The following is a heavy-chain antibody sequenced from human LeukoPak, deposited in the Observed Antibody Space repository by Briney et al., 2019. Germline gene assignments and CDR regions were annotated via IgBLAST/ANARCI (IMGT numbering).Heavy chain of an antibody. CDR1: GFTFSSYA. D-gene: IGHD6-19*01. J-gene: IGHJ3*02. CDR2: ISSSGGST. V-gene: IGHV3-23*01. CDR3: AKEQWLQPYDALDI. Sequence: PGGSLRLSCTASGFTFSSYAMTWVRQAPGKGLEWVSTISSSGGSTYYADSVKGRFTISRDNSKNTLYLHMSSLRAEDTAVHYCAKEQWLQPYDALDIWGQGTMVTVSS.